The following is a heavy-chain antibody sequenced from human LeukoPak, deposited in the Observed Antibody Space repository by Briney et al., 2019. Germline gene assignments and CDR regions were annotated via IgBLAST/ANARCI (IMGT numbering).Heavy chain of an antibody. CDR3: TKDPNGDYIGAFDP. D-gene: IGHD4-17*01. CDR2: ITGGHYTT. J-gene: IGHJ5*02. Sequence: GGSLRLSCAASGFSFSSFAMTWVRQAPGKGLEWVSSITGGHYTTYNTDSVKGRFTISRDNAKNTLYLQMNSLRADDTAIYYCTKDPNGDYIGAFDPWGQGTLVTVSS. V-gene: IGHV3-23*01. CDR1: GFSFSSFA.